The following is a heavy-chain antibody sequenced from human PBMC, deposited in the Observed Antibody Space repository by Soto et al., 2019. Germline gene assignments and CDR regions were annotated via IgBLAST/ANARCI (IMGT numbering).Heavy chain of an antibody. CDR1: GGSISSYY. D-gene: IGHD3-9*01. CDR2: IYYSGST. CDR3: ASEGPLDYDILTGFDY. V-gene: IGHV4-59*01. Sequence: SETLSLTCTVSGGSISSYYWSWIRQPPGKGLEWIGYIYYSGSTNYNPSLKSRVTISVDTSKNQFSQKLSSVTAADTAVYYCASEGPLDYDILTGFDYWGQGTLVTVSS. J-gene: IGHJ4*02.